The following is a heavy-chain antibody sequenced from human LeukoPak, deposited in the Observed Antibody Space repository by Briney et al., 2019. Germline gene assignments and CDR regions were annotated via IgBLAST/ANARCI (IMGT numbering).Heavy chain of an antibody. V-gene: IGHV3-23*01. CDR2: ISGSDDTT. D-gene: IGHD6-13*01. CDR1: GFTFSSSG. Sequence: GGSLRLSCAASGFTFSSSGMSWVRQAPGKGLEWVSSISGSDDTTYYAESAKGRFTISRDNSKNTLYLQMNSLRAEDTALYYCANNRYSSRWRGAFDVWGQGTMVTVSS. CDR3: ANNRYSSRWRGAFDV. J-gene: IGHJ3*01.